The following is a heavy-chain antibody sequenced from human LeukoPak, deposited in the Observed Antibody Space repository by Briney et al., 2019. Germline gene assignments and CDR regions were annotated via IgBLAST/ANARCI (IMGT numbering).Heavy chain of an antibody. CDR3: ATLTGYSSESWFDP. J-gene: IGHJ5*02. Sequence: PSETLSLTCSVSGGSISIYYWTWIRQIPGKGLEWIGYIYYTGSTNYNPSLKSRVTISVDTSKNQFSLKLSSVTAADTAVYYCATLTGYSSESWFDPWGQGILVTVSS. D-gene: IGHD3-9*01. CDR1: GGSISIYY. V-gene: IGHV4-59*01. CDR2: IYYTGST.